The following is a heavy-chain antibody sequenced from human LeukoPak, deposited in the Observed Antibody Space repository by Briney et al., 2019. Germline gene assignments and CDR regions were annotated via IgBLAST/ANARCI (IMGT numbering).Heavy chain of an antibody. CDR2: TRNDGSNK. V-gene: IGHV3-30*02. CDR3: AKDSYCSSTSCYPVPDY. J-gene: IGHJ4*02. CDR1: GFMFSSYG. Sequence: GGSLRLSCAASGFMFSSYGMHWVRQAPGKGLEWVAFTRNDGSNKDYADSVKGRFTISRDNSKNTLYLQMNSLRAEDTAVYYCAKDSYCSSTSCYPVPDYWGQGTLVTVSS. D-gene: IGHD2-2*01.